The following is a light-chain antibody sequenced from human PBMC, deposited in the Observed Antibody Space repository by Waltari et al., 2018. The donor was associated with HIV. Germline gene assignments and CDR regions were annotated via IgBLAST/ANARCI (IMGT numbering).Light chain of an antibody. CDR3: VSYTSTIPLGAV. J-gene: IGLJ7*01. Sequence: QSALTQPASVSGSPGQSIISCTGTRSDVGGYNYVSWYQQHPGKAPKLIIYDVTDRPSGVSNRVSGSKSGNTASLTISGLQAEDEADYYCVSYTSTIPLGAVFGGGTQLTVL. CDR2: DVT. CDR1: RSDVGGYNY. V-gene: IGLV2-14*03.